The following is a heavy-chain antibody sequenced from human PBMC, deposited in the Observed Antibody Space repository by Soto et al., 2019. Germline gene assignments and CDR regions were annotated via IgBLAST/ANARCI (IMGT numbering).Heavy chain of an antibody. CDR1: VYSFTNYY. D-gene: IGHD6-13*01. J-gene: IGHJ4*02. CDR3: ARGQLHYYFDS. CDR2: INPSGGST. V-gene: IGHV1-46*01. Sequence: XSVKISYKASVYSFTNYYMPWVRQAPGQGLEWMGIINPSGGSTSYAQKFQGRVTMTRDTSTSTVYMELSSLRSEDTAVYYCARGQLHYYFDSWGQGTLVTVSS.